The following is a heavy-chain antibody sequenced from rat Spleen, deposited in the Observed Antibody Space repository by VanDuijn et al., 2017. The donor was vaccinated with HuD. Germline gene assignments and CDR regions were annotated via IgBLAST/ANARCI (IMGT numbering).Heavy chain of an antibody. CDR1: GFSLSNYG. CDR2: IIYDGSRT. Sequence: VQLKESGPGLVKPSLTLSLTCTVSGFSLSNYGVFWVRQAPKKGLEWVATIIYDGSRTYYRDSVKGRFTISRDNGRSTLYLQMDSLRSEDTATYYCATHNSGYFDYWGQGVMVTVSS. D-gene: IGHD4-3*01. J-gene: IGHJ2*01. V-gene: IGHV5-29*01. CDR3: ATHNSGYFDY.